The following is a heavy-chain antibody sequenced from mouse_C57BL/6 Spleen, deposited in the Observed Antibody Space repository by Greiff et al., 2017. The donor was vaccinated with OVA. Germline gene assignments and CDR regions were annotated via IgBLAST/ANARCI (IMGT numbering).Heavy chain of an antibody. Sequence: QVQLQQSGPELVKPGASVKLSCKASGYAFSSSWMNWVKQRPGQGLEWIGRIYPGDGDTNYNGKFKGKATLTADKSSSTAYMQLSSLTSEDSAVYFCARAPFYYYGSSYPWYLDYWGQGTTLTVSS. J-gene: IGHJ2*01. CDR2: IYPGDGDT. D-gene: IGHD1-1*01. CDR3: ARAPFYYYGSSYPWYLDY. CDR1: GYAFSSSW. V-gene: IGHV1-82*01.